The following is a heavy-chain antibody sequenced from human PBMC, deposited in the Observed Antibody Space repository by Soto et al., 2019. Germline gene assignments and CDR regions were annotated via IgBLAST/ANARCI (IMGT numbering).Heavy chain of an antibody. V-gene: IGHV1-18*01. CDR1: GYTFTSCG. D-gene: IGHD6-19*01. CDR2: ISAYNGNT. J-gene: IGHJ4*02. CDR3: ARDASGPFDY. Sequence: ASVKVACEATGYTFTSCGISWVRQAPGQGLEWMGWISAYNGNTNYAQKLQGRVTMTTDTSTSTAYMELRSLRSDDTAVYFCARDASGPFDYWGQGTLVTVSS.